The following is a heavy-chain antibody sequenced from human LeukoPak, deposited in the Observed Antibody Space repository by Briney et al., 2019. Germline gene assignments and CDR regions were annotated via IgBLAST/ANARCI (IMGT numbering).Heavy chain of an antibody. J-gene: IGHJ5*02. CDR3: ARGPAMAAAGFLDNWFDP. D-gene: IGHD6-13*01. V-gene: IGHV4-59*02. Sequence: SETLSLTCTISGGSVSDYYWSWIRQSPGKGLEWIGYIYYTGSTTYNPSLKSRVTISVDTSKNQFSLKLSSVTAADTAVYYCARGPAMAAAGFLDNWFDPWGQGTLVTVSS. CDR1: GGSVSDYY. CDR2: IYYTGST.